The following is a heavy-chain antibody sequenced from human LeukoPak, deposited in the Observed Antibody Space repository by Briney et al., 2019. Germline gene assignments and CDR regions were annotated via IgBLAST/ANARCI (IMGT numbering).Heavy chain of an antibody. Sequence: GGSLRLSCAASGFTFSSYSMNRVRQAPGKGLGWVSSISSSSSYIYYADSVKGRFTISRDNAKNSLYLQMNSLRAEDTAVYYCARTMVRGVSAIDYWGQGTLVTVSS. J-gene: IGHJ4*02. CDR2: ISSSSSYI. V-gene: IGHV3-21*01. D-gene: IGHD3-10*01. CDR3: ARTMVRGVSAIDY. CDR1: GFTFSSYS.